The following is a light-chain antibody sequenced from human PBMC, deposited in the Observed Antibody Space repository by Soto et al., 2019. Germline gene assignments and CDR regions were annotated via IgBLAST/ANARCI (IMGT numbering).Light chain of an antibody. V-gene: IGKV3-11*01. Sequence: EMVMTQSPATLSVSPGERATLSCRASQSVSSYLAWYQQKPGQAPRLLIYGASNRATGIPARFSGSGSGTDFTLTINNLEPEDFAVYYCQQRSNWPANFGQGTRLEIK. CDR2: GAS. CDR1: QSVSSY. J-gene: IGKJ5*01. CDR3: QQRSNWPAN.